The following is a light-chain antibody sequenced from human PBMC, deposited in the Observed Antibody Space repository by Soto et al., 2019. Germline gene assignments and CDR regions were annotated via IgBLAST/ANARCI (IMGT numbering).Light chain of an antibody. CDR2: EVS. CDR3: SSYTTTSDLV. Sequence: QSALTQPPSVSGSPGQSVTISCTGTSSDVGSYNRVSWYQQPPGTAPKLMIYEVSNRPSGVPDRFSGSKSGNTASLIISGLQAEDEADYYCSSYTTTSDLVFGGGTKLTVL. CDR1: SSDVGSYNR. J-gene: IGLJ2*01. V-gene: IGLV2-18*02.